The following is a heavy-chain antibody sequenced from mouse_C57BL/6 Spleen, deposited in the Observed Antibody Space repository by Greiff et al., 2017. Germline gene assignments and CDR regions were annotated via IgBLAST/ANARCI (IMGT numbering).Heavy chain of an antibody. Sequence: QVQLKEPGPGLVQPSQSLSITCTVSGFPLTSYGVHWVRQSPGRGLEWLGGIWSGGSTDYNAAFISRLSIRKDNSKSQVFLKMNSLQADDTAIYYCARAGINWEAMDYWGQGTSVTVSS. V-gene: IGHV2-2*01. CDR3: ARAGINWEAMDY. D-gene: IGHD4-1*01. CDR1: GFPLTSYG. J-gene: IGHJ4*01. CDR2: IWSGGST.